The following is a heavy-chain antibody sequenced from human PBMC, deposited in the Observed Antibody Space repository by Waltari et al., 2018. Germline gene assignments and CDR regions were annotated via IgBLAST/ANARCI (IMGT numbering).Heavy chain of an antibody. Sequence: QVQLQESGPGLVKPSETLSLTCTVSGGSISSHYWSWTRQPPGKGLEWIGYIYYSGSTNYNPSLKSRVTISVDTSKNQFSLKLSSVTAADTAVYYCARDRFGRGVPDYWGQGTLVTVSS. CDR1: GGSISSHY. D-gene: IGHD3-16*01. V-gene: IGHV4-59*11. CDR3: ARDRFGRGVPDY. J-gene: IGHJ4*02. CDR2: IYYSGST.